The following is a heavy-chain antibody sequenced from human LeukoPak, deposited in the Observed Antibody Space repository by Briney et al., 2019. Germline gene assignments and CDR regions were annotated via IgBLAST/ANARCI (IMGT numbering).Heavy chain of an antibody. CDR1: GFTFSSYG. J-gene: IGHJ4*02. CDR2: IFYDGSNK. Sequence: GTSLRLSCAASGFTFSSYGMHWVRQAPGKGLEWVTTIFYDGSNKYYADSVKGRFSISRGNSKNTLFLQMNSLRAEDTALYYCVRGVYNNGNMNDYWGQGTLVTVSS. V-gene: IGHV3-30*03. D-gene: IGHD5/OR15-5a*01. CDR3: VRGVYNNGNMNDY.